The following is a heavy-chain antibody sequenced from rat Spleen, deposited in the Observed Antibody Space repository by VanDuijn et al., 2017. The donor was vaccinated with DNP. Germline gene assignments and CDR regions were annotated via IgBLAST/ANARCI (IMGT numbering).Heavy chain of an antibody. CDR2: ISPSGGST. CDR1: GFNFSKYG. D-gene: IGHD1-3*01. V-gene: IGHV5S23*01. Sequence: EVQLVESGGGLVKPGRSLKLSCAASGFNFSKYGMAWVRQAPTQGLEWVASISPSGGSTYYRDSVKGRFTLSRDNAKSTLYLQMDSLRSEDTATYYCARHGRVTTVATYWYFDFWGPGTMVTVSS. CDR3: ARHGRVTTVATYWYFDF. J-gene: IGHJ1*01.